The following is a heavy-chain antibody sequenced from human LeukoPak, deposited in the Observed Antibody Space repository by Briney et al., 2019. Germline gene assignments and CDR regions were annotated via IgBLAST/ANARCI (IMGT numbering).Heavy chain of an antibody. J-gene: IGHJ4*02. Sequence: GGSLRLSCATSGFSFSSYGMHWVRQAPGKGLEWEAVISYDGNNEYYADSVKGRFTISRDNSKNTLYLQMNSLRAEDTAVYYCAKSHDTVHFDYWGQGTLVTVSS. CDR1: GFSFSSYG. D-gene: IGHD3-9*01. V-gene: IGHV3-30*18. CDR2: ISYDGNNE. CDR3: AKSHDTVHFDY.